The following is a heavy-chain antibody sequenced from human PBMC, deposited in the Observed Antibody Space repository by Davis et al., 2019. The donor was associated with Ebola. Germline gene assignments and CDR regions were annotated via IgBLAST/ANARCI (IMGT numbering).Heavy chain of an antibody. CDR2: INPHGGGT. Sequence: ASVKVSCKASGYTFTSYGISWVRQAPGQGLEWMGWINPHGGGTKYAQRFQARVNMTRDMSISTAYMDLSRKKSDDTAVYYCARGRSSSRWAFDIWGQRTMVTVSS. CDR1: GYTFTSYG. CDR3: ARGRSSSRWAFDI. V-gene: IGHV1-2*02. D-gene: IGHD6-13*01. J-gene: IGHJ3*02.